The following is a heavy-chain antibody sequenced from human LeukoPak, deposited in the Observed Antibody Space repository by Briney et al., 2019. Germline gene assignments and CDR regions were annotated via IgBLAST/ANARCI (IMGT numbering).Heavy chain of an antibody. D-gene: IGHD3-9*01. CDR3: ANQGDILTGSPFRSWFDP. V-gene: IGHV1-69*13. CDR2: IIPIFGTA. J-gene: IGHJ5*02. Sequence: ASVKVSCKASGGTFSSYAISWVRQAPGQGLEWMGGIIPIFGTANYAQKFQGRVTITADESTSTAYMELSSLRSEDTAVYYCANQGDILTGSPFRSWFDPWGQGTLVTVSS. CDR1: GGTFSSYA.